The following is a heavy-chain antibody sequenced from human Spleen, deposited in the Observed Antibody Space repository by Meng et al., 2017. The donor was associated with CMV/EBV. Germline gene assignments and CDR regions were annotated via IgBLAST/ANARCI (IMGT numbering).Heavy chain of an antibody. D-gene: IGHD2-15*01. J-gene: IGHJ4*02. CDR3: ARDRIEDY. Sequence: LRLSCAASGFTFSDYAIHWVCQAPGKGLEWVSSISSSSSYIYYADSVKGRFTISRDNAKNSLYLQMNSLRAEDTAVYYCARDRIEDYWGQGTLVTVSS. CDR1: GFTFSDYA. CDR2: ISSSSSYI. V-gene: IGHV3-21*01.